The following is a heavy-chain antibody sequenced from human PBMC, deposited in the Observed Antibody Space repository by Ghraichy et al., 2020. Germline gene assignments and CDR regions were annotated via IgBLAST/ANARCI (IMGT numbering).Heavy chain of an antibody. V-gene: IGHV4-59*01. Sequence: SETLSLTCTVSGGSISSYYWSWIRQPPGKGLEWIGYIYYSGSTNYNPSLKSRVTISVDTSKNQFSLKLSSVTAADTAVYYCARGKNLHYYDSSGEFDYWGQGTLVTVSS. CDR1: GGSISSYY. J-gene: IGHJ4*02. D-gene: IGHD3-22*01. CDR3: ARGKNLHYYDSSGEFDY. CDR2: IYYSGST.